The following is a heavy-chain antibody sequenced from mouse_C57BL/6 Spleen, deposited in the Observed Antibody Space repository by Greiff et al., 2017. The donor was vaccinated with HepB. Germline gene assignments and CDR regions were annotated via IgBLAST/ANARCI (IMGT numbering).Heavy chain of an antibody. Sequence: QVQLQQSGAELVRPGASVKLSCKASGYTFTDYYINWVKQRPGQGLEWIARIYPGSGNTYYNEKFKGKATLTAEKSSSTAYMQLSSLTSEDSAVYFGARSPCYGAPWFAYWGQGTLVTVSA. V-gene: IGHV1-76*01. D-gene: IGHD1-1*01. CDR2: IYPGSGNT. CDR3: ARSPCYGAPWFAY. CDR1: GYTFTDYY. J-gene: IGHJ3*01.